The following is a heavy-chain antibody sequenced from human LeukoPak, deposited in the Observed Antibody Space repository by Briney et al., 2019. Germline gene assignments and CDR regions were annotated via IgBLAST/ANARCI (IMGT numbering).Heavy chain of an antibody. Sequence: GGSLRLSCAASGFTFSSYSMNWVRQAPGKGQEWVSYISSSSSTIYYAYSVKGRFTISRDNAKNSLSLQMNSLRPEDTAVYYCARDPYSGYDLQAFDYWGQGTLVTVSS. CDR2: ISSSSSTI. D-gene: IGHD5-12*01. CDR3: ARDPYSGYDLQAFDY. CDR1: GFTFSSYS. V-gene: IGHV3-48*01. J-gene: IGHJ4*02.